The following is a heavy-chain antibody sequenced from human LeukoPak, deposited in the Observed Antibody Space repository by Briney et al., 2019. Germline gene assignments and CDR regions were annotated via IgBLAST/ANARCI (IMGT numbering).Heavy chain of an antibody. J-gene: IGHJ4*02. D-gene: IGHD3-10*01. V-gene: IGHV3-23*01. CDR1: GFTFSSYA. CDR3: ATRITMVRGVIIGPLDY. Sequence: PGGSLRLSCAASGFTFSSYAMSWVRQAPGKGLEWVSAISGSGGSTYYADSVKGRFTISRDNSKNTLYLQMNSLRAEDTAVYYCATRITMVRGVIIGPLDYWGQGTLVTVSS. CDR2: ISGSGGST.